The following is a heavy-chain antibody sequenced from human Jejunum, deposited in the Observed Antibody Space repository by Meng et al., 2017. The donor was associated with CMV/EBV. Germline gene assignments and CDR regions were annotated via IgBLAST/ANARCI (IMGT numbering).Heavy chain of an antibody. CDR2: LNSDGSST. J-gene: IGHJ4*02. V-gene: IGHV3-74*01. D-gene: IGHD3-10*01. CDR1: GFPFTSYW. Sequence: ASGFPFTSYWMPWVRQAPGKGLVWVSRLNSDGSSTSYADSVKGRFTISRDNAKNTLYLQMNSLRAEDTAVYYCAREKSMIRGPPSDYWGQGTLVTVSS. CDR3: AREKSMIRGPPSDY.